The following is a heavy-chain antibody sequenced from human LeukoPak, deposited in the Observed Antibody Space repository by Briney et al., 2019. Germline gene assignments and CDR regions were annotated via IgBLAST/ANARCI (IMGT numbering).Heavy chain of an antibody. V-gene: IGHV1-2*02. CDR1: GYTFTDYY. CDR3: ARGGFTMVRGVNYYFDY. CDR2: INPNSGGT. D-gene: IGHD3-10*01. J-gene: IGHJ4*02. Sequence: ASVKVSCKSSGYTFTDYYIRWVRQAPGQGLGWMGWINPNSGGTGYAQKFQGRVTMTRDTSISTACMELSTLRSDDTAAYYCARGGFTMVRGVNYYFDYWGQGTLVTVSS.